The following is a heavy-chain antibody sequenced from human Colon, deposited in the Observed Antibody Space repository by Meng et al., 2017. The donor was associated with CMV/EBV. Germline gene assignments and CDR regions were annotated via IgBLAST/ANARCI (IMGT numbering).Heavy chain of an antibody. CDR3: ARDSAHGDCSSTSCYWDAWDY. Sequence: GESLKISCAVSGFTFSAYTMIWVRQAPGKGLEWVSSISSSSNYIYYADSLKGRFTISRDNAKNSLYLQMNSLGAEDTAVYYCARDSAHGDCSSTSCYWDAWDYWGQGTLVTVSS. CDR1: GFTFSAYT. J-gene: IGHJ4*02. D-gene: IGHD2-2*01. CDR2: ISSSSNYI. V-gene: IGHV3-21*01.